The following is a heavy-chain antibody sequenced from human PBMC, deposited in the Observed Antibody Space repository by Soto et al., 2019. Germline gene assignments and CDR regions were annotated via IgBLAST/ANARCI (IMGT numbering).Heavy chain of an antibody. CDR3: ARHSGVSGNLSYYFDH. CDR2: IHYSGIT. J-gene: IGHJ4*02. CDR1: GGSIGSYH. Sequence: PSETLSLTCTFSGGSIGSYHWSWIRQPPGKGLEWIGYIHYSGITNYNPSLKSRVTISVDTSKNQFSLKLSSVTAADTAVYYCARHSGVSGNLSYYFDHWGQGTLVTVSS. D-gene: IGHD1-26*01. V-gene: IGHV4-59*08.